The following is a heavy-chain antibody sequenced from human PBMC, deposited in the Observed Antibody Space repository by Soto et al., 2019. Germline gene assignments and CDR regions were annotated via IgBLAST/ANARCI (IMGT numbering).Heavy chain of an antibody. CDR1: GFTFSNYW. CDR3: AKSARGIYGDYV. Sequence: EVQLVESGGGLVQPGGSLRLSCAASGFTFSNYWIHCVRQAPGKGLVWVSRINSDGTTTNYADSVKDRFTISRDNAKNTVFLQMTGLSAEDTAIYYCAKSARGIYGDYVWCQGTLVTASS. CDR2: INSDGTTT. D-gene: IGHD4-17*01. V-gene: IGHV3-74*02. J-gene: IGHJ4*02.